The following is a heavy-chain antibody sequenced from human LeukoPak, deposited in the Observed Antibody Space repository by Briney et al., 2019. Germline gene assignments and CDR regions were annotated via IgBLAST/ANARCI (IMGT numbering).Heavy chain of an antibody. D-gene: IGHD5-12*01. CDR1: GFTFSSYA. J-gene: IGHJ6*02. CDR2: ISYDGSNI. Sequence: GGSLRLSCAASGFTFSSYAMHWVRQSPGKGLEWVAVISYDGSNIYYGDSVKGRFTISRDNSKNTLYLQMNSLRAEDTAVYYCARDQVRGYDADYYYYGMDVWGQGTTVTVSS. CDR3: ARDQVRGYDADYYYYGMDV. V-gene: IGHV3-30-3*01.